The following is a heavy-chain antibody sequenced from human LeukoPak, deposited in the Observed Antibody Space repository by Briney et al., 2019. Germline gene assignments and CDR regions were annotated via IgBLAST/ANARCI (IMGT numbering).Heavy chain of an antibody. D-gene: IGHD3-22*01. CDR2: INHSGST. CDR3: ARGDQMQYYYDSSGSYYFDY. V-gene: IGHV4-34*01. CDR1: GGSFSGYY. Sequence: SETLSLTCTVSGGSFSGYYWSWIRQPPGKGLEWIGEINHSGSTNYNPSLKSRVTISVDTSKNQFSLKLSSVTAADTAVYYCARGDQMQYYYDSSGSYYFDYWGQGTLVTVSS. J-gene: IGHJ4*02.